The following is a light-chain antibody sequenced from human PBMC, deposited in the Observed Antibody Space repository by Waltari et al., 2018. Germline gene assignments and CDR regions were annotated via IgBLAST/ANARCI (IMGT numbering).Light chain of an antibody. V-gene: IGLV1-51*01. CDR1: NSNIGNNY. CDR3: GTWDARLSAV. Sequence: QSVLTQPPSVSAAPGQKVTISCSGSNSNIGNNYFSWYQHVPGTAPKLVIFDNGERPAGIPDRFSGSKSGTSATLTITGLQTGDEANYDCGTWDARLSAVFGGGTKLTVL. J-gene: IGLJ2*01. CDR2: DNG.